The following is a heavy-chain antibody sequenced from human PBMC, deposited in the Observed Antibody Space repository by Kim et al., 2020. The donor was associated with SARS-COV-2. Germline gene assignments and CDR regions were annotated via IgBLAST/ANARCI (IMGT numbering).Heavy chain of an antibody. Sequence: LSLTCAASGFTFSSYDMHWVRQATGKGLEWVSAIGTAGDTYYPGSVKGRFTISRENAKNSLYLQMNSLRAGDTAVYYCARVLSPSMVRGVIDYYYGM. D-gene: IGHD3-10*01. V-gene: IGHV3-13*04. CDR1: GFTFSSYD. CDR2: IGTAGDT. J-gene: IGHJ6*01. CDR3: ARVLSPSMVRGVIDYYYGM.